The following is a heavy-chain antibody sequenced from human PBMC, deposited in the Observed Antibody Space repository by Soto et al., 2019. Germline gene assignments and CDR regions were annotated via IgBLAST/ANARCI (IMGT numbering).Heavy chain of an antibody. CDR1: GFTFSSYA. CDR3: AKGWAAAAGTRADY. D-gene: IGHD6-13*01. CDR2: ISGSGGST. V-gene: IGHV3-23*01. J-gene: IGHJ4*02. Sequence: GGSLRLSCAASGFTFSSYAMSWVRQAPGKGLEWVSAISGSGGSTYYADSVKGRFTISRDNSKNTLYLKTNSLRAEDAAGDDCAKGWAAAAGTRADYWGQGTLVTVSS.